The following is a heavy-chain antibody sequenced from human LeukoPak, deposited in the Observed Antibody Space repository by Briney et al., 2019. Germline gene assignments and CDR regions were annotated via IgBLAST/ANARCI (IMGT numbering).Heavy chain of an antibody. CDR1: GFPFTHHG. V-gene: IGHV1-18*01. J-gene: IGHJ4*02. CDR2: ISGYNGDT. Sequence: ASVKVSCKASGFPFTHHGITWVRHAPGQGLEWMGWISGYNGDTSYAQKFQGRVTLTTDTSTSTAYMELRSLRSDDAAVYYCARDPTNTSGRYAYFDYWGQGTLVTVSS. D-gene: IGHD6-19*01. CDR3: ARDPTNTSGRYAYFDY.